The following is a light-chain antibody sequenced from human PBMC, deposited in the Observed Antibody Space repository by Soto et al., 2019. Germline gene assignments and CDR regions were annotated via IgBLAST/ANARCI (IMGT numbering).Light chain of an antibody. Sequence: QSALTQPASVSGSPGQSITISCTGASSDVGGYNYVSWYQQHPGKAPKLIIYDVSNRPSGVSDRFSGSKSGNTASLTISGLQTDDEADYFCSSSATSSTLHVFGTGTKVTVL. CDR2: DVS. CDR3: SSSATSSTLHV. CDR1: SSDVGGYNY. J-gene: IGLJ1*01. V-gene: IGLV2-14*03.